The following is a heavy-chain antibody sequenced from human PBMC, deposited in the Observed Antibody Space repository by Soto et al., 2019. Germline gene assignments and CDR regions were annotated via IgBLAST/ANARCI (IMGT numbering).Heavy chain of an antibody. CDR2: ISYDGSNK. D-gene: IGHD3-22*01. CDR1: GFTFSSYG. V-gene: IGHV3-30*18. Sequence: GALRLSCAASGFTFSSYGMHWVRQAPGKGLEWVAVISYDGSNKYYADSVKGRFTISRDNSKNTLYLQMNSLRAEDTAVYYCAKDPGLTPYDSSGYYYVGYFDYWGQGTLVTVSS. CDR3: AKDPGLTPYDSSGYYYVGYFDY. J-gene: IGHJ4*02.